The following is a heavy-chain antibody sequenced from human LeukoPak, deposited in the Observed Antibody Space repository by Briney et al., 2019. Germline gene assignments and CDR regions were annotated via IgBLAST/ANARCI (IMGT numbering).Heavy chain of an antibody. V-gene: IGHV1-2*05. CDR3: ARAVDYGGTHDY. D-gene: IGHD4-23*01. CDR2: INPNSGDT. J-gene: IGHJ4*02. Sequence: ASVKVSCKASGYTFTGYYMHWVRQAPGQGLEWMGRINPNSGDTNYAQKFQGRVTMTRDTSISTAYMELSRLRSDDTGVYYCARAVDYGGTHDYWGQGTLVTVSS. CDR1: GYTFTGYY.